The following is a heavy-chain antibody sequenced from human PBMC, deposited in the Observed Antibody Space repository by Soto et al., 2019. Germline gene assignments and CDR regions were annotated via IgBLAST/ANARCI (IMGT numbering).Heavy chain of an antibody. CDR1: GYSFFSYY. J-gene: IGHJ4*02. CDR3: ARGGATIFGVIDS. D-gene: IGHD3-3*02. Sequence: QVQLVQSGAAVGKPGASVKVSCKASGYSFFSYYIHWVRQAPGQGLEWMGRVLASGGNTDYAQRFRGRVSMTRDTSTTNTVSLELTSLTSDDTAVYYCARGGATIFGVIDSWGQGTRVTVSS. V-gene: IGHV1-46*01. CDR2: VLASGGNT.